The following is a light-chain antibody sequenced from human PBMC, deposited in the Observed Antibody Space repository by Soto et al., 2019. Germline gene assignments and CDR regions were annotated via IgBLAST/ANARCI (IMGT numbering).Light chain of an antibody. V-gene: IGLV2-23*02. CDR2: EVS. CDR1: SSDVGGYNL. CDR3: CSYAGTSTHTV. J-gene: IGLJ7*01. Sequence: QSALTQPASVSGSPGQSITISCTGTSSDVGGYNLVSWYQQHPGKAPKLMISEVSKWPSGISDRFSGSKSGSTASLTISGLQAEDEADYYCCSYAGTSTHTVFGGGTQLTVL.